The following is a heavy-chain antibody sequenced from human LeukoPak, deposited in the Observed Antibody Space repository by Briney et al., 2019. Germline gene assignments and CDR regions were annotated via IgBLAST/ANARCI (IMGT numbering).Heavy chain of an antibody. CDR3: ASFPPAPYFSGGSCSDY. D-gene: IGHD2-15*01. CDR1: GGSISSYY. J-gene: IGHJ4*02. V-gene: IGHV4-4*07. Sequence: SETLSLTCTVSGGSISSYYWSWIRQPAGKGLEWIGRIYTSGSTNYNPSLKSRVTMSVDTSKNQFSLKLSSVTAADTAVYYCASFPPAPYFSGGSCSDYWGQGTLVTVSS. CDR2: IYTSGST.